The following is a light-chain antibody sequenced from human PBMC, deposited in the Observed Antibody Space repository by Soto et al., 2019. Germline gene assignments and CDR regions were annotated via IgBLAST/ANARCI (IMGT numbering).Light chain of an antibody. CDR1: QGINSA. Sequence: AIQLTQSPSSLSASVGDRVTITCRASQGINSALAWYQQRPGKAPKLLIYDASSLQTGVPSRFSGSGSGTSFSLTISSLQPEDSATYYCQQFSSYPITFGQGTRLEIK. CDR3: QQFSSYPIT. J-gene: IGKJ5*01. V-gene: IGKV1-13*02. CDR2: DAS.